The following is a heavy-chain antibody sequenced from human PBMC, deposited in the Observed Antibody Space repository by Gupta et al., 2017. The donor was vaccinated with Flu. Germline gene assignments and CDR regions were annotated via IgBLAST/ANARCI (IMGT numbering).Heavy chain of an antibody. D-gene: IGHD3-10*01. Sequence: EVQLVESGGGLVKPGGSLRLSCAASGCTFSNAWMSWVRQAPGKGLEWVVRIKSKTDGGTTYDAAPVKGRFTIARDEAKNTLDLQMQRLXTXDTAVYXGTTGWLGYLVGYRGQGTLVTLCS. J-gene: IGHJ4*02. CDR2: IKSKTDGGTT. CDR3: TTGWLGYLVGY. CDR1: GCTFSNAW. V-gene: IGHV3-15*01.